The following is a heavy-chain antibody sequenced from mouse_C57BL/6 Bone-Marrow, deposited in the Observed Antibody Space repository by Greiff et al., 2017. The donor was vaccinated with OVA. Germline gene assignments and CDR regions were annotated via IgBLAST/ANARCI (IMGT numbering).Heavy chain of an antibody. CDR2: IDPANGNT. V-gene: IGHV14-3*01. D-gene: IGHD1-1*01. Sequence: EVQLKQSVAELVRPGASVKLSCTASGFNIKNTYMHWVKQRPEQGLEWIGRIDPANGNTKYAPKFQGKATITADTSSNTAYLQLSSLTSEDTAIYYCAPITTVVEGGYYAMDYWGQGTSVTVSS. CDR3: APITTVVEGGYYAMDY. J-gene: IGHJ4*01. CDR1: GFNIKNTY.